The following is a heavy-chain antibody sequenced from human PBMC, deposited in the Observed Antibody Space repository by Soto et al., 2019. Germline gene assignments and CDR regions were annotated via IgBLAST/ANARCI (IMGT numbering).Heavy chain of an antibody. CDR1: GGSISSYY. Sequence: QVQLQESGPGLVKPSETLSLTCTVSGGSISSYYWSWIRQPPGKGLEWIGYIYYSGSTNYNPSLKSRVTISVDTSKNQCSLKLSSVTAADTAVYYCASGRLTYDFWSGYYANYWGQGTLVTVSS. J-gene: IGHJ4*02. V-gene: IGHV4-59*01. CDR3: ASGRLTYDFWSGYYANY. CDR2: IYYSGST. D-gene: IGHD3-3*01.